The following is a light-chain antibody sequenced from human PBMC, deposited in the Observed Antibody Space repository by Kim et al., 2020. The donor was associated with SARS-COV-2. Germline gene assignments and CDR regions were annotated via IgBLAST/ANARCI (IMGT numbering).Light chain of an antibody. J-gene: IGKJ4*01. CDR2: GAF. CDR3: QQYHDWPLT. V-gene: IGKV3-15*01. Sequence: VPPGETATLSCGARQSVGTDLAWYLQKPGQAPRLLIFGAFNRATGIPGRFSGGGSGAEFTLTISSLQSEDFAVYYCQQYHDWPLTFGGGTKVDIK. CDR1: QSVGTD.